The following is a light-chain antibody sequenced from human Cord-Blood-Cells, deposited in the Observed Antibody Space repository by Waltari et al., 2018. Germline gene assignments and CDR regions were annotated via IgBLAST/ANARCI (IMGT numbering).Light chain of an antibody. J-gene: IGLJ2*01. CDR1: SGINVGTSR. CDR2: YKSDSDK. CDR3: MIWHSSAVV. V-gene: IGLV5-45*02. Sequence: QAVLTQPSSLSASPGASASLTCTLRSGINVGTSRISWYQQKPGSPPQYLLRYKSDSDKQQGSGVPSRFSGSKDASANAGILLISGLQSEDEADYYCMIWHSSAVVFGGGTKLTVL.